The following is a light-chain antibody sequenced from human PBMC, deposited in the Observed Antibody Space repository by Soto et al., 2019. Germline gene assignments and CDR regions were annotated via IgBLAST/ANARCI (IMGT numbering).Light chain of an antibody. CDR3: AAWDDSLRGVV. V-gene: IGLV1-47*02. CDR2: GNS. J-gene: IGLJ3*02. Sequence: QSVLTQPPSASGAPGQRVTLSCIGGSSNVGFNAVNWYQQLPGAAPKLLIHGNSQRPSGVPDRFSGSKSGTSASLAIIGLRAEDEAHYYCAAWDDSLRGVVFXGGTKVTVL. CDR1: SSNVGFNA.